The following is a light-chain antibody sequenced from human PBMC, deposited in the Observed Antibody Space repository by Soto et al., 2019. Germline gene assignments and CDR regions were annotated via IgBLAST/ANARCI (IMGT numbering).Light chain of an antibody. V-gene: IGKV1-5*01. CDR2: DAS. J-gene: IGKJ1*01. Sequence: DIQMTQSPSTLSASVGDRVTITCRASQSISSWLAWYQQKPGKAPKLLLYDASSSESGVPSRFSGSGSGTEFTLTISSLQPDDFATYYYQQYNSYSTFGQGTKVDIK. CDR1: QSISSW. CDR3: QQYNSYST.